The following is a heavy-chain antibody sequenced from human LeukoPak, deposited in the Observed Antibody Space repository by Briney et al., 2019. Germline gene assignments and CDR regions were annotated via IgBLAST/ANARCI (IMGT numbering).Heavy chain of an antibody. CDR2: IYYSGST. D-gene: IGHD3-10*01. CDR3: ASLTDYYGSGSYGY. CDR1: GGSISSSSYY. V-gene: IGHV4-39*01. J-gene: IGHJ4*02. Sequence: PSETLSLTCTVSGGSISSSSYYWGWIRQPPGKGLEWIGSIYYSGSTYYNPSLKSQVTISVDTSKNQFSLKLSSVTAADTAVYYCASLTDYYGSGSYGYWGQGTLVTVSS.